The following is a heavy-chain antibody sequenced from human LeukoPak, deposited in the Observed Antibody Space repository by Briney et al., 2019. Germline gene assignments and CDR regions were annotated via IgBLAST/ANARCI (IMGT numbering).Heavy chain of an antibody. J-gene: IGHJ5*02. CDR2: ISAYNGNT. CDR3: ARTGYSGYDPLLNWFDP. V-gene: IGHV1-18*01. Sequence: GASVKVSCKASGYTFTSYGISWVRQAPGQGLEWMGWISAYNGNTNYAQKLQGRVTMTTDTSTSTAYMELRSLRSDDTAVYYCARTGYSGYDPLLNWFDPWGQGTLVTVSS. D-gene: IGHD5-12*01. CDR1: GYTFTSYG.